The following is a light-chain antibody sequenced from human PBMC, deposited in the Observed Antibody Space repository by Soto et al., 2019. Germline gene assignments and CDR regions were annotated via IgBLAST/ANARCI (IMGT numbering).Light chain of an antibody. Sequence: DIQMTQSPSTLSASIGDRVTITCRASQSFSNWLAWYQQKPGKAHKLLIYDASVLGSGVPSRFSGSGSGTEFTLTINSLQPDDFATYFCQQYHNYPFTFGPGTTVDIK. CDR3: QQYHNYPFT. V-gene: IGKV1-5*01. CDR1: QSFSNW. J-gene: IGKJ3*01. CDR2: DAS.